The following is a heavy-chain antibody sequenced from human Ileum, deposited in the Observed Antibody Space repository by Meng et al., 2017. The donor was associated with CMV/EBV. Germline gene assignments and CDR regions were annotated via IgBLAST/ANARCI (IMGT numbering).Heavy chain of an antibody. J-gene: IGHJ4*02. D-gene: IGHD1-26*01. CDR1: GDPFTNAG. CDR3: ARVQLSGVFDY. V-gene: IGHV1-18*01. CDR2: INTYNDNS. Sequence: QVPPVQSESEVKKPGASVKVSCKTSGDPFTNAGITWVRQAPGQGLEWMGWINTYNDNSNSAQKFQDRFTMTKDTSTRTAHMELRSLTSDDTAVYYCARVQLSGVFDYWGQGTLVTVSS.